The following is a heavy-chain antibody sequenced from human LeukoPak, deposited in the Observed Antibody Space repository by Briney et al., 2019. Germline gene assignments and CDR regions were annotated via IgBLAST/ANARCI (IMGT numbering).Heavy chain of an antibody. Sequence: SETLSLTCTVSGGPISSYYWSWIRQPPGKGLEWIGYIYYSGSTNYNPSLKSRVTISVDTSKNQFSLKLSSVTAADTAVYYCARAGIAAAGTIPLFDYWGQGTLVTVSS. CDR1: GGPISSYY. V-gene: IGHV4-59*01. CDR2: IYYSGST. J-gene: IGHJ4*02. D-gene: IGHD6-13*01. CDR3: ARAGIAAAGTIPLFDY.